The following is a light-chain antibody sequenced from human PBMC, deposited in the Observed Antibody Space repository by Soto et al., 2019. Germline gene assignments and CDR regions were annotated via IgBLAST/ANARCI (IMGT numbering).Light chain of an antibody. CDR3: SSYTSSSSPYV. J-gene: IGLJ1*01. CDR2: EVS. V-gene: IGLV2-14*01. CDR1: SSDVGGYNY. Sequence: QSALTQPASVSGSPGQSITISFTGTSSDVGGYNYVSWYQQHPGKAPKLMIHEVSNRPSGVSNRFSGSKSGNTASLTISGLQAEDEADYYCSSYTSSSSPYVFGTGTKVTVL.